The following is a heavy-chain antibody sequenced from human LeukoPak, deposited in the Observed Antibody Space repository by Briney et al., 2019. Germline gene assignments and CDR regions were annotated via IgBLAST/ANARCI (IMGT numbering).Heavy chain of an antibody. CDR3: ARRTRSFSYAYGDAYYYYDMDV. Sequence: SDPLPLPYTVSGGYGSSDSWIWLRHPPGEALECMAYLSHSGRTSYNPSLKLRVTISVDPSKSQLSLKLRSVTAADTAVYYCARRTRSFSYAYGDAYYYYDMDVWGKGTTVIVS. V-gene: IGHV4-59*02. CDR1: GGYGSSDS. D-gene: IGHD4/OR15-4a*01. CDR2: LSHSGRT. J-gene: IGHJ6*03.